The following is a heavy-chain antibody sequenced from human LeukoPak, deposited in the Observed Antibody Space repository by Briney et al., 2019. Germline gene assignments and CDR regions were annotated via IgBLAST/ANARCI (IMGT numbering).Heavy chain of an antibody. CDR1: GGSISSYY. V-gene: IGHV4-59*08. D-gene: IGHD1-26*01. CDR3: ARHMYSGRYYGIDY. CDR2: IYDSGST. J-gene: IGHJ4*02. Sequence: SETLSPTCTVSGGSISSYYWSWIRQPPGKGLEWIGYIYDSGSTNYNPSLKSRVTISIDTSKNQFSLKLSSVTAADTAMYYCARHMYSGRYYGIDYWGQGTLVTVSS.